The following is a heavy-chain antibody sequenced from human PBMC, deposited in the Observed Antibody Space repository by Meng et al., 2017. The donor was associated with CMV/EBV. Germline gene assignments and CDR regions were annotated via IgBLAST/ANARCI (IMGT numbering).Heavy chain of an antibody. CDR1: GFTFSRYW. CDR3: AKVHDILTGYYDY. V-gene: IGHV3-74*01. CDR2: INSDGSRT. J-gene: IGHJ4*02. Sequence: GESLKISCAGLGFTFSRYWMHWVRQAPGKGLVWVSRINSDGSRTRDADSVKGRFTISRDNAKNSLYLQMNSLRAEDTALYYCAKVHDILTGYYDYWGQGTLVTVSS. D-gene: IGHD3-9*01.